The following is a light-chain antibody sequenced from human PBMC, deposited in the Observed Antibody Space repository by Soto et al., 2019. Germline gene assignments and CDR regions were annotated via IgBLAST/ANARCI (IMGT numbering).Light chain of an antibody. J-gene: IGKJ1*01. V-gene: IGKV1-5*01. CDR1: HSISSW. CDR3: QHYNSYSEA. CDR2: DAS. Sequence: DIQMTQSPSTLSASVGDRVTITCRASHSISSWLAWYRQKPGKAPKLLIYDASSLESGVPSRFSGSGSGTEFTLTISSLQPDDFATYYCQHYNSYSEAFGQGTKVDIK.